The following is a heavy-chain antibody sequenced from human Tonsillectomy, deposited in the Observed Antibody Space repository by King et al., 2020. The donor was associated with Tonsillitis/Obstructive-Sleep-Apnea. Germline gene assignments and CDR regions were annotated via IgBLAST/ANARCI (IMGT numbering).Heavy chain of an antibody. CDR2: INPSGGST. CDR3: AGGGLRVFLLFGESTFDV. CDR1: GYTFTSYY. Sequence: VQLVESGAEVKTPGASVKVSCKASGYTFTSYYMHWVRQAPGQGLEWMGVINPSGGSTSSAQTFQGRVTMTRDTSTSTVHMELSSLRSVDTAVYFCAGGGLRVFLLFGESTFDVWGQGTMVTVFS. V-gene: IGHV1-46*03. J-gene: IGHJ3*01. D-gene: IGHD3-10*02.